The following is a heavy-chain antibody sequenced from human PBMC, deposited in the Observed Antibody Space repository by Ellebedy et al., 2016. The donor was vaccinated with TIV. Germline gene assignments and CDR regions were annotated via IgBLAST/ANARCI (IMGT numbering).Heavy chain of an antibody. D-gene: IGHD4-17*01. CDR3: AKVLISDYWGPGVY. J-gene: IGHJ4*02. Sequence: GESLKISCAASGFTVSSSYMTWVRQAPGKGLEWVSVVYSGGNTYYADSVKGRFTISRDNSKNTLSLEMNSLRGEDTAVYYCAKVLISDYWGPGVYWGQGTLVTVSS. V-gene: IGHV3-53*01. CDR2: VYSGGNT. CDR1: GFTVSSSY.